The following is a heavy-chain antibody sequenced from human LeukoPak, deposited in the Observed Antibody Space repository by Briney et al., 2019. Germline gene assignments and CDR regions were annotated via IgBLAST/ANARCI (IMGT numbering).Heavy chain of an antibody. D-gene: IGHD1-26*01. J-gene: IGHJ4*02. CDR2: IIASGGTT. V-gene: IGHV3-23*01. CDR1: GFPFSSYA. Sequence: HAGGSLRLSCAASGFPFSSYAMSWFRQTPGKGLEWVSSIIASGGTTYYADSVKGRFTISRDNAKNSLYLQMNSLRTEDTALYYCAKLSSGSYFLDFDYWGQGTLVTVSS. CDR3: AKLSSGSYFLDFDY.